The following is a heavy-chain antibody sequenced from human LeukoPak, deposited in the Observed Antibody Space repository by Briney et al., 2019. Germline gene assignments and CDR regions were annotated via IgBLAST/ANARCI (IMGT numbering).Heavy chain of an antibody. CDR2: ISYDGSNK. D-gene: IGHD4-23*01. V-gene: IGHV3-30*18. CDR1: GFTFSSYG. J-gene: IGHJ3*02. Sequence: PGGSLSLSCAASGFTFSSYGIHWVRQAPGQGLEWVAVISYDGSNKYYADSVKGRFTISRDNSKNTLYLQMNSLRAEDTAVYYCAKLYGGNSKDAFDIWGQGTMVTVSS. CDR3: AKLYGGNSKDAFDI.